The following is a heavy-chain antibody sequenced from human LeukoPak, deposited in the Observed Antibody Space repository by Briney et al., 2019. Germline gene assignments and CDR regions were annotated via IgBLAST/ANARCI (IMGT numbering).Heavy chain of an antibody. CDR2: IYSSGSS. V-gene: IGHV4-61*09. J-gene: IGHJ4*02. CDR1: DGSVSSGSYY. CDR3: ARERVEYSSSDTPTYYFDY. Sequence: SQTLSLTCTVSDGSVSSGSYYWSWIRQPAGKGLEWIGHIYSSGSSNYNPSLKSRVTISVDTSKNQLPLKLSSVTAADTAVYYCARERVEYSSSDTPTYYFDYWGQGTLVTVSS. D-gene: IGHD6-6*01.